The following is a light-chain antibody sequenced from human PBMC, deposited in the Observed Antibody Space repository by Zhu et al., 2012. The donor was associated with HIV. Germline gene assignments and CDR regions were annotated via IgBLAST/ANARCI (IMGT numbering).Light chain of an antibody. J-gene: IGKJ2*01. Sequence: DIQMTQFPSTLSASVGDRVTITCRASQSINNWLAWYQQKPGKAPKLLIYKVSNLESGVPSRFSGSGSGTESTLTISSLQPDDFAIYYCQQYNSYSFTFGQGTKLEIK. CDR3: QQYNSYSFT. V-gene: IGKV1-5*03. CDR2: KVS. CDR1: QSINNW.